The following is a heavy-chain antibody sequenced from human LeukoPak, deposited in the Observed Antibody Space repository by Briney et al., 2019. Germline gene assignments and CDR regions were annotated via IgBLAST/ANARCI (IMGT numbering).Heavy chain of an antibody. D-gene: IGHD2-2*01. J-gene: IGHJ4*02. CDR2: ISSSSSYI. V-gene: IGHV3-21*01. CDR3: TRDRGYCSSTSCPEPFDY. CDR1: GFIFSSYS. Sequence: PGGSLRLSCAASGFIFSSYSMNWVRQAPGKGLEWVSYISSSSSYIYYADSMKGRFTISRDNAKNSLYLQMTSLRAEDTAVYYCTRDRGYCSSTSCPEPFDYWGQGTLVTVSS.